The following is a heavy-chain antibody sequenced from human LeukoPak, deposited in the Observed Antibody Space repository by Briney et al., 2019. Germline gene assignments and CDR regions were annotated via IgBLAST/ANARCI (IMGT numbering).Heavy chain of an antibody. V-gene: IGHV3-23*01. CDR2: ITGSGDFT. CDR1: GFTFSTYG. CDR3: TKRITATTPFDS. J-gene: IGHJ4*02. D-gene: IGHD4-17*01. Sequence: PGGSLRLSCATSGFTFSTYGISWVRQAPGKGLEWVSAITGSGDFTKYADSVKGRFTISRDNSKNIVYLQMNSLRVEDTALYYCTKRITATTPFDSWGQGTLVIVCS.